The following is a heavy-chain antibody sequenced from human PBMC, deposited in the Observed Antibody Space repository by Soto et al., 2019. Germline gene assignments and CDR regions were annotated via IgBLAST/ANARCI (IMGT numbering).Heavy chain of an antibody. CDR2: INNDGSST. CDR1: GFTIGRYW. V-gene: IGHV3-74*01. D-gene: IGHD2-8*01. CDR3: ALGYCPNGICYRNGMDV. J-gene: IGHJ6*02. Sequence: PGETLRLSCKAFGFTIGRYWLQWVSQDPGKGLVWVARINNDGSSTNYADSVKGRFTISRDNSQNILYLQMNSLRAEDTAEYYCALGYCPNGICYRNGMDVWGQGTTVTVSS.